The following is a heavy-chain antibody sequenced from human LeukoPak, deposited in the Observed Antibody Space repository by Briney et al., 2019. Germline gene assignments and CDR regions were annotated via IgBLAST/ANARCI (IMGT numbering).Heavy chain of an antibody. J-gene: IGHJ4*02. CDR3: AKDGSLIGTPSDY. CDR2: LSGGDCGT. CDR1: VFTLSSYA. V-gene: IGHV3-23*01. Sequence: GGSVRLSCAACVFTLSSYAMSWVRQAPGKGLEGVSPLSGGDCGTYYADSVKGRFTISRHNSKHTLYLQMNRLRAEDTAVYYCAKDGSLIGTPSDYWGQGTLVTVSS. D-gene: IGHD1-20*01.